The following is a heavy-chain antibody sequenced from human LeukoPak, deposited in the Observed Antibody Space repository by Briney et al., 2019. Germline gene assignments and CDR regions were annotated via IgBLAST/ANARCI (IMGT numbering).Heavy chain of an antibody. D-gene: IGHD2-21*01. Sequence: GGSLRLSCAASGFTFNTYSMNWVRQAPGKGLEWVSFITSSSSIIYYADSVKGRFTISRDNAKNSLYLQMNSLRDEDTAVYYCARGLFNAFDIWGQGTMVTVSS. CDR2: ITSSSSII. CDR3: ARGLFNAFDI. J-gene: IGHJ3*02. CDR1: GFTFNTYS. V-gene: IGHV3-48*02.